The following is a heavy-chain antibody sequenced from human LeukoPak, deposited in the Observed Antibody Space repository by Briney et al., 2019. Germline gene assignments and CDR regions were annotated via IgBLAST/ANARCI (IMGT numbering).Heavy chain of an antibody. CDR2: IIPIFGTA. J-gene: IGHJ6*02. V-gene: IGHV1-69*13. D-gene: IGHD1-26*01. CDR1: GGTFSSYA. CDR3: ARDMDPSGSYSHYYYYGMDV. Sequence: SVKVSCKASGGTFSSYAISWVRQAPGQGLEWMGGIIPIFGTANYAQKFQGRVTITADESTSTAYMELSSLRSEDTAVYYCARDMDPSGSYSHYYYYGMDVWGQGTTVTVSS.